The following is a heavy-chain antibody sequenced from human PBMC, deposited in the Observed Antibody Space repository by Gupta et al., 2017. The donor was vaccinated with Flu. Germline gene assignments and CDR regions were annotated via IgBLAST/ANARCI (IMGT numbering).Heavy chain of an antibody. CDR1: AFTFDDYA. D-gene: IGHD5-24*01. CDR3: AKDGSGRDGYNLLFDY. CDR2: ISWNSGSI. Sequence: EVQLVESGGGLVQPGRSLRLSCAACAFTFDDYAIHWVRHAPGKGLEWVSGISWNSGSIGYADSVKGRFTISRDNAKNSLYLQMNSLRAEDTALYYCAKDGSGRDGYNLLFDYWGQGTLVTVSS. J-gene: IGHJ4*02. V-gene: IGHV3-9*01.